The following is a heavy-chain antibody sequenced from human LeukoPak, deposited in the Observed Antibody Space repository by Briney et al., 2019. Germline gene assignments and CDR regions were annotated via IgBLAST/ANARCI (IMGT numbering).Heavy chain of an antibody. V-gene: IGHV3-48*03. CDR1: GFTFSGFE. Sequence: GGSLRLSCAASGFTFSGFEMNWVRQAPGKGLEWLSYISTSAYDIHYADSVKGRSTISRDNAKNSLFLQMNSLRAEDTAVYYCARGTTLNNFDYWGQGTLVTVSS. CDR3: ARGTTLNNFDY. D-gene: IGHD4-17*01. J-gene: IGHJ4*02. CDR2: ISTSAYDI.